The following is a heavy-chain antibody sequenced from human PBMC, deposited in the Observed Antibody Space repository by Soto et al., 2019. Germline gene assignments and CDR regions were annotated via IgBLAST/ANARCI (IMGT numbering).Heavy chain of an antibody. CDR1: GITFGSRG. V-gene: IGHV3-23*01. Sequence: PRGSLILSCASSGITFGSRGMSWVGQAPGEGLEWVSSITDTGGDTKYADSVRGRFTMSRDNSKKTLYLQMNSLRVEDSALYYCARGSTDSYQGSRIFDFWGRGTLVTVSS. D-gene: IGHD3-10*01. CDR3: ARGSTDSYQGSRIFDF. J-gene: IGHJ4*02. CDR2: ITDTGGDT.